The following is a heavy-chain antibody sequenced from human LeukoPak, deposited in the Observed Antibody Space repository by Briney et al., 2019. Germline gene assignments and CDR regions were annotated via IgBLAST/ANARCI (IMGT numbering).Heavy chain of an antibody. J-gene: IGHJ6*02. CDR1: GFTFSSYA. CDR3: AKDQGLDYDSSGPSYGMDV. CDR2: ISGSGGST. D-gene: IGHD3-22*01. Sequence: GGSLRLSCAASGFTFSSYAMSWARQAPGKGLEWVSAISGSGGSTYYADSVKGRFTISRDNSKNTLYLQMNSLRAEDTAVYYCAKDQGLDYDSSGPSYGMDVWGQGTTVTVSS. V-gene: IGHV3-23*01.